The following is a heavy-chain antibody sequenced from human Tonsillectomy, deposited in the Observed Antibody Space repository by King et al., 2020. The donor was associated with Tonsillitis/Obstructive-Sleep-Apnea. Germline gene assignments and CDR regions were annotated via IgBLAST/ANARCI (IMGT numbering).Heavy chain of an antibody. Sequence: VQLVESGGGLVKPGGSLRLSCAASGFTFSNAWMSWVRQAPGKGLEWVGRIKSKTDGGTTDYAAPMKGRFTISRDDSKNTLYLQMNSLKTEDTAVYYCTDKPVTPGYYDTSSYRNIRVLSHGKPRYYYMDVWGKGTTVTVSS. CDR1: GFTFSNAW. CDR2: IKSKTDGGTT. J-gene: IGHJ6*03. CDR3: TDKPVTPGYYDTSSYRNIRVLSHGKPRYYYMDV. D-gene: IGHD3-22*01. V-gene: IGHV3-15*01.